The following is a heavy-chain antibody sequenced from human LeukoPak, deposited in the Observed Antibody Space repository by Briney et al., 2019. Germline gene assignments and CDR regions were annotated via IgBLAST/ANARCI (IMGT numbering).Heavy chain of an antibody. V-gene: IGHV3-53*01. CDR2: IYSDETT. D-gene: IGHD1-26*01. Sequence: GRSLRLSCAASGFSASSNYMSWVRQPPGKGLEWVALIYSDETTYYADSVKGRFTISRDNSKSTLYLQMNSLRAEDTAVYYCARHWELRGQGTLVTVSS. J-gene: IGHJ4*02. CDR3: ARHWEL. CDR1: GFSASSNY.